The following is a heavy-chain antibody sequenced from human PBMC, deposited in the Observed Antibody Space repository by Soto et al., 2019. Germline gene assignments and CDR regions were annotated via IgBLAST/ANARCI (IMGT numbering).Heavy chain of an antibody. V-gene: IGHV3-30*03. J-gene: IGHJ4*02. Sequence: QVQLVESGGGVVQPGRSLRLSCAASGFPFTSYGMRWVREGPGKGLEWVAIISDDGSDKYYADSVKGRFTISRDNSKNTLYLHMNSLKPEATALYYCVGGQYYFDYRGQGPLVIVSS. D-gene: IGHD3-10*01. CDR3: VGGQYYFDY. CDR2: ISDDGSDK. CDR1: GFPFTSYG.